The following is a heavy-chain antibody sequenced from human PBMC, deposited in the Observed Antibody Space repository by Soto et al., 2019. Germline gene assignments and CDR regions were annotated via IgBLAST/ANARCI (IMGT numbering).Heavy chain of an antibody. V-gene: IGHV3-30-3*01. CDR2: ISCDGSNK. Sequence: PWGSLRLSCAASGFTFSSYAMHWFRQAPGEGLEWVAVISCDGSNKYYADSVKGRFTVSRDNSKNTLYLQMNNLRPEDTAVYYCATEDVTAAGTTPNSWGLGTSVTVAS. CDR1: GFTFSSYA. CDR3: ATEDVTAAGTTPNS. D-gene: IGHD6-13*01. J-gene: IGHJ4*02.